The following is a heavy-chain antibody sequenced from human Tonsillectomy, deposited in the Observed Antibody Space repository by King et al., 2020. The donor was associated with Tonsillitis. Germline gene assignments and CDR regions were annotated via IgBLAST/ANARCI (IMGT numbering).Heavy chain of an antibody. J-gene: IGHJ6*02. V-gene: IGHV3-30*18. Sequence: VQLVESGGGVVQPGRSLRLSCAASGFTFSTYGMHWVRQAPGKGLEWVAVISYDGSNKYYADSVKGRFTISRDNSKNTQYLQMKSLRPDDTAVYYCAKDRHYYYGMDVGGQGTTVTVSS. CDR2: ISYDGSNK. CDR1: GFTFSTYG. D-gene: IGHD6-6*01. CDR3: AKDRHYYYGMDV.